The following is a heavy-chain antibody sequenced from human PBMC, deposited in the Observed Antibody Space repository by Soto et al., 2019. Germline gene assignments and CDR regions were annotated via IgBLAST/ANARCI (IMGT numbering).Heavy chain of an antibody. D-gene: IGHD3-10*01. CDR2: ISGSGGST. CDR1: GFTFSSYA. CDR3: AKFDVSIVGGYPIYY. J-gene: IGHJ4*02. Sequence: EVQLLESGGGLVQPGWSLRLSCAASGFTFSSYAMSWVRQAPGKGLEWVSAISGSGGSTYYADSVKGRFTISRDNSKNTLNLEMNSLRAEDTAVYYCAKFDVSIVGGYPIYYLGQGTLVTVSS. V-gene: IGHV3-23*01.